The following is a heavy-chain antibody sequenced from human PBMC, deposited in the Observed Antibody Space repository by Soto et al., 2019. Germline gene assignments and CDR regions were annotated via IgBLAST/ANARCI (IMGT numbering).Heavy chain of an antibody. CDR3: ARDQGSGWYYYYYGMDV. CDR1: GFTFSSYS. CDR2: ISSSSSYI. J-gene: IGHJ6*02. Sequence: EVQLVESGGGLVKPGGSLRLSCAASGFTFSSYSMNWVRQAPGKGLEWVSSISSSSSYIYYADSVKGRFTISRDNAKNSLYLQMNSLRAEDTAVYYCARDQGSGWYYYYYGMDVWGQGTTVTVSS. V-gene: IGHV3-21*01. D-gene: IGHD6-19*01.